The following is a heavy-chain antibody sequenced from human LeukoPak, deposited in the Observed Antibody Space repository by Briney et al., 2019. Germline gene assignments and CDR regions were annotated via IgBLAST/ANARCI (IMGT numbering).Heavy chain of an antibody. CDR2: IYYSGST. D-gene: IGHD6-13*01. V-gene: IGHV4-59*08. Sequence: SSETLSLTCTVSGGSISSYYWSWIRQPPGKGLEWIGYIYYSGSTNYNPSLKSRVTISVDTSKNQFSLKLSSVTAADTAVYYCASTIAAAGTWNFDYWGQGTLVTVSS. J-gene: IGHJ4*02. CDR3: ASTIAAAGTWNFDY. CDR1: GGSISSYY.